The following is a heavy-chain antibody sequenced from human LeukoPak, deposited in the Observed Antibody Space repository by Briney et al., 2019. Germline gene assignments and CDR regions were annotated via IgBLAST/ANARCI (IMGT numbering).Heavy chain of an antibody. CDR3: AREGYSSGWYLHYFNY. J-gene: IGHJ4*02. CDR1: GGSISSYY. D-gene: IGHD6-19*01. Sequence: SETLSLTCTVSGGSISSYYWSWIRQPPGKGLEWIGYIYYSGSTNYNPSLKSRVTISVDTSKNQFSLKLSSVTAADTAVYYCAREGYSSGWYLHYFNYWGQGTLVTVSS. CDR2: IYYSGST. V-gene: IGHV4-59*01.